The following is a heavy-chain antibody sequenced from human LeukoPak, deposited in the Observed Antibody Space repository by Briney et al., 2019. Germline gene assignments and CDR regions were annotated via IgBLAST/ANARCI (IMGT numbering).Heavy chain of an antibody. V-gene: IGHV4-39*01. CDR1: GDSISTSNSY. J-gene: IGHJ4*02. D-gene: IGHD1-26*01. CDR3: AARRYSGSYYQCALKGGPDY. CDR2: IYYSGNT. Sequence: SETLSLTCTVSGDSISTSNSYWGWIRQPPGKGLEWIGSIYYSGNTYYNASLKSRVTISVDTSKNQFSLKLISVTAADTAVYYCAARRYSGSYYQCALKGGPDYGGQGSLVTVSS.